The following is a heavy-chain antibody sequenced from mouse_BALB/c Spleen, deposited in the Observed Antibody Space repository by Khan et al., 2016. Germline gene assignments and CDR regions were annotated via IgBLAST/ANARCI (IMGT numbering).Heavy chain of an antibody. CDR2: ISNGGSYT. Sequence: EVELVESGGGLVRPGGSLKLSCAASGFSFSDYYMYWVRQTPEKRLEWVATISNGGSYTYYSDSVTGRFTLSIDNAKNNLYLQMSSLKSEDTAMYYCARAYGNYGYFDVWGAGTTVTVSS. V-gene: IGHV5-4*02. CDR1: GFSFSDYY. CDR3: ARAYGNYGYFDV. D-gene: IGHD2-10*02. J-gene: IGHJ1*01.